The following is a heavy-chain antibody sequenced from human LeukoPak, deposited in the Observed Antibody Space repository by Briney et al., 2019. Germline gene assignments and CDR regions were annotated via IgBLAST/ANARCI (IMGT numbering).Heavy chain of an antibody. V-gene: IGHV1-8*01. D-gene: IGHD3-10*01. CDR1: GYTFTSYD. Sequence: ASVKVSCKASGYTFTSYDINWVRQATGQGLEWMGWMNPNSGNTGYAQKFQGRVTITRNTSISTAYMELSSLRSEDTAVYYCARVRPGFGDAFDIWGQGTMVTVSS. CDR2: MNPNSGNT. CDR3: ARVRPGFGDAFDI. J-gene: IGHJ3*02.